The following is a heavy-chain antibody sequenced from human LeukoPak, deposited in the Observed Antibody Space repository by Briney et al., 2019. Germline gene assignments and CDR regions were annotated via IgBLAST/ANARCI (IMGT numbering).Heavy chain of an antibody. J-gene: IGHJ4*02. D-gene: IGHD2-15*01. Sequence: PGGSLRLSCAASGFTFSSYAMSWVRQAPGKGLEWVSGINWNGGSTGYADSVKGRFTISRDNAKNSLYLQMNSLRAEDTALYYCARARSIAVVVAATDYWGQGTLVTVSS. CDR1: GFTFSSYA. CDR2: INWNGGST. V-gene: IGHV3-20*04. CDR3: ARARSIAVVVAATDY.